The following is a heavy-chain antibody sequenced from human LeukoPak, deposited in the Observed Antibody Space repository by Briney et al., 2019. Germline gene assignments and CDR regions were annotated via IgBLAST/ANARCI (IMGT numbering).Heavy chain of an antibody. CDR2: MNPNGGNT. V-gene: IGHV1-8*03. Sequence: ASVKVSCKASGYTFTSYDINWVRQATGQGLEWMGWMNPNGGNTGYAQKFQGRVTITRNTSISTAYMELSSLRSEDTAVHYCARSYSSSSFDYYYMDVWGKGTTVTVSS. D-gene: IGHD6-6*01. J-gene: IGHJ6*03. CDR3: ARSYSSSSFDYYYMDV. CDR1: GYTFTSYD.